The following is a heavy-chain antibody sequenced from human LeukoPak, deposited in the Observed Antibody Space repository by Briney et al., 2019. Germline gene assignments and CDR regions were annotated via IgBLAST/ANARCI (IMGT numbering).Heavy chain of an antibody. J-gene: IGHJ4*02. D-gene: IGHD5-18*01. CDR1: GGSFSGYY. CDR3: ARGPRGYSYGRFDY. V-gene: IGHV4-34*01. Sequence: PSETLSLTCAVYGGSFSGYYWSWIRQPPGKGLEWIGEINHSGSTNYNPSLKSRVTISVDTSKNQFSLKLSSVTAADTAVYYCARGPRGYSYGRFDYWGQGTLVTVS. CDR2: INHSGST.